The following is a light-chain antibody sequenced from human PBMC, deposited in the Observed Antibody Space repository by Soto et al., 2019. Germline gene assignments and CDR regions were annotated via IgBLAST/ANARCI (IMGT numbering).Light chain of an antibody. CDR3: QSYDSSLSVYV. CDR1: SSNIGAGYD. CDR2: GNN. V-gene: IGLV1-40*01. Sequence: QSVLTRRPSVSGAPGQRVTISCTGSSSNIGAGYDVHWYQQLPGTAPKLLIYGNNNRPSGVPDRFSGSKSGTSASLAITGLQAEDEAGYYCQSYDSSLSVYVFGTGTKLTVL. J-gene: IGLJ1*01.